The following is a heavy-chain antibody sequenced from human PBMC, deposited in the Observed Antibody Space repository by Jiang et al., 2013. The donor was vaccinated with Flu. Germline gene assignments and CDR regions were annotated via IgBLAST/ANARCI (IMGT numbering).Heavy chain of an antibody. J-gene: IGHJ4*02. D-gene: IGHD1-26*01. Sequence: GSGLVKPSETLSLICSVSSGALDNGNYYWAWIRQPPGKGLEWIGSVYYSGDTYYNPSVKSRVRMSIDTSDNQFSLRLESVTAADTAVYYCVRDKIMGSFYSDYWGQGVLVTVSS. V-gene: IGHV4-39*02. CDR3: VRDKIMGSFYSDY. CDR2: VYYSGDT. CDR1: SGALDNGNYY.